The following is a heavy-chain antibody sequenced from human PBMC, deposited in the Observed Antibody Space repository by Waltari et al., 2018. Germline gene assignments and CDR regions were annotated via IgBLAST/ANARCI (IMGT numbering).Heavy chain of an antibody. J-gene: IGHJ5*02. V-gene: IGHV1-46*01. CDR2: INPSSGTT. CDR3: AKDLGYCSGGICHGFDP. CDR1: GYTFTSHY. D-gene: IGHD2-15*01. Sequence: ASVKVSCKASGYTFTSHYMHWVRQAPGQGLEWMGIINPSSGTTTYAQKLQGRVTVTRDTSTSTVYMELSSLRSEDTAVYYCAKDLGYCSGGICHGFDPWGQGTLVTVSS.